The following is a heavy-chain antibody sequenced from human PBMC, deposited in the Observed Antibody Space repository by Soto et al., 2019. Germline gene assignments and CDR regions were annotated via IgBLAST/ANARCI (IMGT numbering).Heavy chain of an antibody. CDR2: ISGSGGST. CDR1: GFTFSSYA. D-gene: IGHD3-22*01. CDR3: AKDLRANSWITLIPRTAGGKKYDAFDI. Sequence: GGSLRLSCAASGFTFSSYAMSWVRQAPGKGLEWVSAISGSGGSTYYADSVKGRFTISRDNSKNTLYLQMNRLRAEDTAVYYCAKDLRANSWITLIPRTAGGKKYDAFDIWGQGTMVTVSS. J-gene: IGHJ3*02. V-gene: IGHV3-23*01.